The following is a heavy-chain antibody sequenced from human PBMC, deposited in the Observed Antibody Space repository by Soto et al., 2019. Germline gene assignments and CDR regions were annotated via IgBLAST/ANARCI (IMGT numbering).Heavy chain of an antibody. V-gene: IGHV3-30*18. CDR2: ISHDGSNK. D-gene: IGHD3-10*01. Sequence: QVQLVESGGGVVQPGRSLRLSCAASGFSFSNYGLHWVRQAPGKGLEWVAIISHDGSNKFYADSVKGRFTISRDNSQNTLSLQMNGLRGEDTAVYYCAKDYYGSGSFRYYYCGMDVWGQGTTVTVSA. CDR1: GFSFSNYG. J-gene: IGHJ6*01. CDR3: AKDYYGSGSFRYYYCGMDV.